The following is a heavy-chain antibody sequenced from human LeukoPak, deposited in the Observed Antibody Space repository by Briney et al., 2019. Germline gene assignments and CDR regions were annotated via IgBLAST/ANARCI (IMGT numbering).Heavy chain of an antibody. J-gene: IGHJ5*02. CDR2: IYTSGST. CDR3: ARSTMIVPRFDP. V-gene: IGHV4-4*07. D-gene: IGHD3-22*01. Sequence: SETLSLTCTGSGGSISSYYWSWIRQPAGKGLEWIGRIYTSGSTNYNPSLKSRVTMSVDTSKNQFSLKLSSVTAADTAVYYCARSTMIVPRFDPWGQGTLVTVSS. CDR1: GGSISSYY.